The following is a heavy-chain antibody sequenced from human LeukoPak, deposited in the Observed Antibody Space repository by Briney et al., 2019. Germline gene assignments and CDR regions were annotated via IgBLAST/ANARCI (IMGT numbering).Heavy chain of an antibody. V-gene: IGHV3-73*01. CDR3: TRPYKYYYDSSGKNWFDP. Sequence: GGSLRLSCAASGFTFTTYSMNWVRQASGKGLEWVGRIRSKANSYATAYAASVKGRFTISRDDSKNTAYLQMNSLKTEDTAVYYCTRPYKYYYDSSGKNWFDPWGQGTLVTVSS. J-gene: IGHJ5*02. CDR1: GFTFTTYS. D-gene: IGHD3-22*01. CDR2: IRSKANSYAT.